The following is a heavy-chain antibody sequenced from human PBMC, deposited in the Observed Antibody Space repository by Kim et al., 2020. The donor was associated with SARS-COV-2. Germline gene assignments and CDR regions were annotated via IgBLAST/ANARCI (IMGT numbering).Heavy chain of an antibody. Sequence: ASVKVSCKASGYTFTSYGISWVRQAPGQGLEWMGWISAYNGNTNYAQKLQGRVTMTTDTSTSTAYMELRSLRSDDTAVYYCARDGLLDYVWGSYRYTLHFDYWGQGTLVTVSS. CDR2: ISAYNGNT. CDR3: ARDGLLDYVWGSYRYTLHFDY. D-gene: IGHD3-16*02. J-gene: IGHJ4*02. CDR1: GYTFTSYG. V-gene: IGHV1-18*01.